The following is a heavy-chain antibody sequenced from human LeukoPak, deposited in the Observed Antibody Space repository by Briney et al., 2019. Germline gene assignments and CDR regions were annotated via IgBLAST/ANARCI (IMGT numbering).Heavy chain of an antibody. CDR2: TIPIFGTA. Sequence: ASVKVSCKASGGTFSSYAISWVRQAPGQGLEWMGGTIPIFGTANYAQKFQGRVTITTDESTSTAYMELSSLRSEDTAVYYCARDAGGYSYGYADYYYYMDVWGKGTTVTVSS. D-gene: IGHD5-18*01. J-gene: IGHJ6*03. V-gene: IGHV1-69*05. CDR3: ARDAGGYSYGYADYYYYMDV. CDR1: GGTFSSYA.